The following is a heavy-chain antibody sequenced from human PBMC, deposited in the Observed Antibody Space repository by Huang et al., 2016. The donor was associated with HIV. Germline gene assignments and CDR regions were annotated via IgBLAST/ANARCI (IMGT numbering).Heavy chain of an antibody. CDR2: IIPIFGTA. J-gene: IGHJ5*02. V-gene: IGHV1-69*13. CDR1: GGTFSRYA. D-gene: IGHD5-18*01. Sequence: QVLLVQSGAEVRKPGSSVKVSCTAFGGTFSRYAISWVRKAPGQGVEWMGGIIPIFGTANYTQKFQGRVTITVDESTNTGYMELTRLTSEDTAVYYCARTAYSYGFRQGYNWFDPWGQGTPVTVSS. CDR3: ARTAYSYGFRQGYNWFDP.